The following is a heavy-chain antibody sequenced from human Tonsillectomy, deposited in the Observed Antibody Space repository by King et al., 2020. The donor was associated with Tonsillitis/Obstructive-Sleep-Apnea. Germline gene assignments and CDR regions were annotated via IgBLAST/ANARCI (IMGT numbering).Heavy chain of an antibody. CDR2: IKSKTDGGTT. D-gene: IGHD3-10*01. V-gene: IGHV3-15*01. J-gene: IGHJ4*02. CDR3: TTGIGLYFDY. CDR1: GFTFSNAW. Sequence: VQLVESGGGLVKPGGSLRLSCAASGFTFSNAWMSWVRQAPGKGLEWFGRIKSKTDGGTTDYAAPVKGRFTISRDDSKNTLYLQMNSLKTEDTAVYYCTTGIGLYFDYWGQGTLVTVSS.